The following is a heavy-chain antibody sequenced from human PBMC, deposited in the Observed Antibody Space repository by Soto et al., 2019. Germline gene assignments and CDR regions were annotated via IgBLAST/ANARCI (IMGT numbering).Heavy chain of an antibody. V-gene: IGHV3-23*01. J-gene: IGHJ6*02. D-gene: IGHD4-4*01. Sequence: DVQLLESGGGLVQPGGSLRLSGAASGFRFSTYDMSWVREAPGKGLEWVSVMSGSGSGTYYADSVKGRFTISRDNSKNTLYLQMNSLRAEDTAVYYCVRQAKLTTVTANVGYYYGLVVWGQGTTVTVSS. CDR1: GFRFSTYD. CDR2: MSGSGSGT. CDR3: VRQAKLTTVTANVGYYYGLVV.